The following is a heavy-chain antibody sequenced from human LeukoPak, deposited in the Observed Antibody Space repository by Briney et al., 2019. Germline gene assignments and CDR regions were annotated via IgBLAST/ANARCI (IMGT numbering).Heavy chain of an antibody. V-gene: IGHV3-53*01. CDR3: AREVLRDFGVVTWYFDL. CDR1: GFTVSSNY. CDR2: IYSGGST. Sequence: GGSLRLSCAASGFTVSSNYMSWVRQAPGKGLEWVSDIYSGGSTYYADSVKGRFTISRDNSKNTLYLQMNSLRAEDTAVYYCAREVLRDFGVVTWYFDLWGRGTLVTVSS. D-gene: IGHD3-3*01. J-gene: IGHJ2*01.